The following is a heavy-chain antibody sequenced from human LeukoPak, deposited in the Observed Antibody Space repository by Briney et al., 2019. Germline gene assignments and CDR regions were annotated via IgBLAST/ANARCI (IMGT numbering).Heavy chain of an antibody. D-gene: IGHD3-16*01. CDR2: INDDGSTM. CDR1: GFTFRNYE. J-gene: IGHJ4*02. CDR3: ASLWGNNPFAK. V-gene: IGHV3-48*03. Sequence: PGGSLRLSCAASGFTFRNYEMDWLRQAPGKGLEWVSYINDDGSTMYYADYVKGRFTISRDNAKSSLYLQMNRLTAEDAAIYYCASLWGNNPFAKWGQGTLVTVSS.